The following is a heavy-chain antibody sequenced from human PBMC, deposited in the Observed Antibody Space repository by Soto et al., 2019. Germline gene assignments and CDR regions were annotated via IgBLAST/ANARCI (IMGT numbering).Heavy chain of an antibody. CDR2: IIPILGIA. Sequence: ASVKVSCKASGGTFSSYAISWVRQAPGQGLEWMGRIIPILGIANYAQKFQGRVTITADKSTSADDMELSSLRSEDTAVYDCAMGRQEIPMVRGVTVDYWGQGTLVTVSS. CDR1: GGTFSSYA. V-gene: IGHV1-69*04. J-gene: IGHJ4*02. CDR3: AMGRQEIPMVRGVTVDY. D-gene: IGHD3-10*01.